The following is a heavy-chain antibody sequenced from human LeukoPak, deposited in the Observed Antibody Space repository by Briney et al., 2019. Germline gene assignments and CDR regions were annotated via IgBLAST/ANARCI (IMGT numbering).Heavy chain of an antibody. CDR1: GSNFNIYA. D-gene: IGHD3-10*01. Sequence: GGSLRLSCAASGSNFNIYAMSWVRLAPGKGLQWVASMCGSAGCTFYADSMEGRFTISRDNSKDTLYLQMNDLRAEDTAIYYCVRDRPNYHESNGHYYNRDGDHWGQGTLVTVSS. CDR3: VRDRPNYHESNGHYYNRDGDH. J-gene: IGHJ5*02. V-gene: IGHV3-23*01. CDR2: MCGSAGCT.